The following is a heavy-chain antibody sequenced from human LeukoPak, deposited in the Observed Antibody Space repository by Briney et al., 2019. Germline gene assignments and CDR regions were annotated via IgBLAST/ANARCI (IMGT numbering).Heavy chain of an antibody. J-gene: IGHJ4*02. CDR1: GYTFTSYD. Sequence: ASVKVSCKASGYTFTSYDINRVRQATGQGLEWMGWMNPNSGNTGYAQKFQGRVTMTRNTSISTAYMELSSLRSEDTAVYYCARVEEQLDNFDYWGQGTLVTVSS. CDR2: MNPNSGNT. D-gene: IGHD6-13*01. CDR3: ARVEEQLDNFDY. V-gene: IGHV1-8*01.